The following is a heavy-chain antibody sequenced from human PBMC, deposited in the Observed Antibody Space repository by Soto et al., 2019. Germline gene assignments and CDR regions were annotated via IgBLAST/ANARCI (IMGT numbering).Heavy chain of an antibody. D-gene: IGHD6-19*01. J-gene: IGHJ4*02. CDR2: INHRGST. Sequence: QVQLQQWGAGLLKPSETLSLTCAVYGGSFSGYYWSWIRQPPGKGLEWIGEINHRGSTNYNPSLNSVVTISVDSSTLPFSLKLSSVTAADTAVYECARRLSHSSGWKRHAPFDYWGQGTLVTVSS. CDR3: ARRLSHSSGWKRHAPFDY. CDR1: GGSFSGYY. V-gene: IGHV4-34*01.